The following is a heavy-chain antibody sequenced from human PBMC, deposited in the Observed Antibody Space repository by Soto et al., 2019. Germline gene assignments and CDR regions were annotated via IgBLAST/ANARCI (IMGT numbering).Heavy chain of an antibody. CDR1: GFTFSSYG. CDR2: ISYDGSNK. V-gene: IGHV3-30*18. D-gene: IGHD4-17*01. CDR3: AKDYRDYEGFDF. Sequence: GGSLRLSCAASGFTFSSYGMHWVRQAPGKGLEWVAVISYDGSNKYYADSVKGRFTISRDNSKNTLYLQMNSLRAEDTAVYYCAKDYRDYEGFDFWGQRTLVPVSS. J-gene: IGHJ4*02.